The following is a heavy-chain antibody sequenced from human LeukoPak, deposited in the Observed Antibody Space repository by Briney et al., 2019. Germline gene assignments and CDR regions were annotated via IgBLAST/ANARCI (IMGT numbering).Heavy chain of an antibody. CDR1: GYSFVGYG. CDR2: FNPENGNT. Sequence: ASVKVSCKASGYSFVGYGITWVRQAPGQGLEWMGWFNPENGNTNYAQKVQGRVTMTADTSTSTSYMELRSLRSDDTAVYYCARVNSGWYIWGQGTLVTVSS. CDR3: ARVNSGWYI. D-gene: IGHD6-19*01. V-gene: IGHV1-18*01. J-gene: IGHJ4*02.